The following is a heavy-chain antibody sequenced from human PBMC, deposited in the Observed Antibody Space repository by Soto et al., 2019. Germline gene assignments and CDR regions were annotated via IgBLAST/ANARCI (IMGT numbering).Heavy chain of an antibody. Sequence: SETLSLTCAVYGGSFSGYYWSWIRQPPWKGLEWIGEINQSGSTNYNPSLKSRVTISVDTSKNQFSLKLSSVTAADTAVYYCARTYSSSWSPFEYWGQGALVTVSS. J-gene: IGHJ4*02. V-gene: IGHV4-34*01. D-gene: IGHD6-13*01. CDR3: ARTYSSSWSPFEY. CDR2: INQSGST. CDR1: GGSFSGYY.